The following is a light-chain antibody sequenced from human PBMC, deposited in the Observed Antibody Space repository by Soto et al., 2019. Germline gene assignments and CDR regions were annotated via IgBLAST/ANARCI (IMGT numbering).Light chain of an antibody. CDR2: DAS. CDR1: QSVSSY. Sequence: EIVLPQSPATMSLSPGERATLSCRASQSVSSYLAWYQQKPGQAPRLLIYDASNRATGIPARFSGSGSGAYFTLTISSLEPEDFAVYYCQQRSNWPTFGQGTKVDIK. CDR3: QQRSNWPT. V-gene: IGKV3-11*01. J-gene: IGKJ1*01.